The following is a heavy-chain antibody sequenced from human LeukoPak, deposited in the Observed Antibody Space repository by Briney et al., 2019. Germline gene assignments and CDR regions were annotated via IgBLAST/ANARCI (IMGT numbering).Heavy chain of an antibody. V-gene: IGHV3-21*01. J-gene: IGHJ4*02. CDR1: GFTFSYYS. CDR3: ARGSSRGENFDY. CDR2: ISSSSSYI. D-gene: IGHD3-16*01. Sequence: PGGSLRLSCAASGFTFSYYSMNWVRQAPGKGLEWVSSISSSSSYIYYADSVKGRFTISRDNAKNSLYLQMNSLRAEDTAVYYCARGSSRGENFDYWGQGTLVTVSP.